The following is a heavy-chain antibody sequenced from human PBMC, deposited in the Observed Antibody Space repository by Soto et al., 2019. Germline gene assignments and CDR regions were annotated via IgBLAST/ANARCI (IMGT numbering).Heavy chain of an antibody. CDR1: RFTFSSYS. D-gene: IGHD3-3*01. CDR3: ERAGDFGVGTQYYYHISAMDV. CDR2: ISSTSTYI. J-gene: IGHJ6*02. Sequence: PGGSMRLSCVASRFTFSSYSMSWVRQAPGKGLEWVSSISSTSTYIYYADSVKGRFTISRDNSKNSVYLKMNSLSAEDTAVYYCERAGDFGVGTQYYYHISAMDVWGQGTTLPVP. V-gene: IGHV3-21*06.